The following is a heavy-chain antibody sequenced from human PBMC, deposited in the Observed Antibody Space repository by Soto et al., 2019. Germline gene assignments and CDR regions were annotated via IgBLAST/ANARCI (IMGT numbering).Heavy chain of an antibody. CDR1: GFPFSSYA. D-gene: IGHD6-19*01. Sequence: GGSLRLSCAASGFPFSSYAMSWVRKDPGKGLEWVSAISGSGGSTYYADSVKGRFTISRDNSKNTLYLQMNSLRAEDTAVYYCAKDLQVAGPNWFDPWGQGTLVTVSS. J-gene: IGHJ5*02. CDR2: ISGSGGST. CDR3: AKDLQVAGPNWFDP. V-gene: IGHV3-23*01.